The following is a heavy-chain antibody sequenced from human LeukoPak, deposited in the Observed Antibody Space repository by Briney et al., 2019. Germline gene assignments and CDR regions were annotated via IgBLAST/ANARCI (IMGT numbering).Heavy chain of an antibody. V-gene: IGHV3-7*03. CDR3: ARGAPWDCSGSSCSLFDY. CDR1: GFTFSNYW. CDR2: IHQNGNEK. Sequence: GGSLRLSCGASGFTFSNYWMSWVRQAPGKGLEGVANIHQNGNEKYYVDSVKGRFSISRDNARDSLYLQMNSLRVEDTAVYYCARGAPWDCSGSSCSLFDYWGQGTLVTVSS. J-gene: IGHJ4*02. D-gene: IGHD3-22*01.